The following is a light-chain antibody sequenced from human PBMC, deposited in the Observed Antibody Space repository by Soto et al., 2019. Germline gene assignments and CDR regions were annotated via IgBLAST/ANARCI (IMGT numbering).Light chain of an antibody. CDR2: LAS. CDR3: QQYNNWPYT. J-gene: IGKJ5*01. Sequence: DIVMTQSPDSLAVSLGERATINCKSSQSVLYSSNNKNYLAWYQQKPGQPPKLLIYLASTRESGVPDRFSGSGSGTDFTLTISSLQSEDFAVYYCQQYNNWPYTFGQGTRLENK. CDR1: QSVLYSSNNKNY. V-gene: IGKV4-1*01.